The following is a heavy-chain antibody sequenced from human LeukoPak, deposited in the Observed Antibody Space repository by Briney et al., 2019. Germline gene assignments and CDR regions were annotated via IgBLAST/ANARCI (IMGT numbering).Heavy chain of an antibody. J-gene: IGHJ4*02. Sequence: PGGSLRLSCAASRFTFSSYAMSWVRQAPGKGLEWVSAISGSGGSTYYADSVKGRFTISRDNSKNTLYLQMNSLRAEDTAVYYCAKVGSGVLYYFDYWGQGTLVTVSS. D-gene: IGHD2-8*01. CDR3: AKVGSGVLYYFDY. CDR2: ISGSGGST. V-gene: IGHV3-23*01. CDR1: RFTFSSYA.